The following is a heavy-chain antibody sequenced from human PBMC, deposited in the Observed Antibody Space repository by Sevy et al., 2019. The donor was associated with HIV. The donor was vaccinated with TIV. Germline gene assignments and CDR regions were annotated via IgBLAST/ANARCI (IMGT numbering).Heavy chain of an antibody. Sequence: GGSPRLSCAVSGFSFDSYGMTWVRQAPGKGLEWVSGISGSGTRTYYADSVKGRFIISRDNSKNTLYLQMNSLRSEDTDIYYCAKGGGGHYDPDEIGYYFYYYNMDVWGKGTTVTVSS. CDR1: GFSFDSYG. CDR3: AKGGGGHYDPDEIGYYFYYYNMDV. J-gene: IGHJ6*03. D-gene: IGHD3-22*01. V-gene: IGHV3-23*01. CDR2: ISGSGTRT.